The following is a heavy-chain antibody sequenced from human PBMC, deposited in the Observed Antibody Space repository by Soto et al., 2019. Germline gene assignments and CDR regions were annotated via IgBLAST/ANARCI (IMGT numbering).Heavy chain of an antibody. D-gene: IGHD6-19*01. CDR1: GFTFSSYA. CDR2: ISYDGSNK. Sequence: GGSLRLSCAASGFTFSSYAMHWVRQAPGKGLEWVAVISYDGSNKYYADSVKGRFTISRDNSKNTLYLQMNSLRAEDTAVYYCARDTGYSSGFDYWGQGT. V-gene: IGHV3-30-3*01. CDR3: ARDTGYSSGFDY. J-gene: IGHJ4*02.